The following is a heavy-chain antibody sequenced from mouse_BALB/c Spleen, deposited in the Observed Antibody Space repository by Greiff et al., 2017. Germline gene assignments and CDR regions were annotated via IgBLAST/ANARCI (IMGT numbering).Heavy chain of an antibody. V-gene: IGHV5-9-3*01. CDR2: ISSGGSYT. Sequence: DVHLVESGGGLVKPGGSLKLSCAASGFTFSSYAMSWVRQTPEKRLEWVATISSGGSYTYYPDSVKGRFTISRDNAKNTLYLQMSSLRSEDTAMYYCARGGDYKAMDYWGQGTSVTVSS. CDR3: ARGGDYKAMDY. CDR1: GFTFSSYA. J-gene: IGHJ4*01. D-gene: IGHD1-1*02.